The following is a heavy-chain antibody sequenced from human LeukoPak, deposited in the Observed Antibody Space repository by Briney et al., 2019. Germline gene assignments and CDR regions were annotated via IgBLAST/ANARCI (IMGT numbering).Heavy chain of an antibody. CDR3: ARLAQEVVVVPAAMPAGYYYYYYMDV. V-gene: IGHV4-59*01. CDR2: IYYSGST. Sequence: SETLSLTCTVSGGSISSYYWSLIRQPPGKGLDWIGHIYYSGSTNYNPSLKSRVTISVDTPKNQFSLKLSSVTAADTAVYYCARLAQEVVVVPAAMPAGYYYYYYMDVWGKGTTVTISS. J-gene: IGHJ6*03. CDR1: GGSISSYY. D-gene: IGHD2-2*01.